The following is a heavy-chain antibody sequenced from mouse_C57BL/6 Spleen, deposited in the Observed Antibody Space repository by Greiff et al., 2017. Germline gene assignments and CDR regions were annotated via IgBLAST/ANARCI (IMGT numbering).Heavy chain of an antibody. J-gene: IGHJ4*01. Sequence: VKLQESGPGLVAPSQSLSITCTVSGFSLTSYGVSWVRQPPGKGLEWLGVIWGDGSTNYHSALISRLSISKDNAKSQVFLKLNSLQTDDTATYYCATVYGSSYGYAMDYWGQGTSVTVSS. D-gene: IGHD1-1*01. CDR1: GFSLTSYG. CDR3: ATVYGSSYGYAMDY. V-gene: IGHV2-3*01. CDR2: IWGDGST.